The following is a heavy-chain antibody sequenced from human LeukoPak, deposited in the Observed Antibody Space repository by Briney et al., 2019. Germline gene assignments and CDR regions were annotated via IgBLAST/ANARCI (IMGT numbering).Heavy chain of an antibody. J-gene: IGHJ4*02. CDR1: GFTFDDYG. CDR3: ARDLRGIAVASWGAVFDY. V-gene: IGHV3-20*04. CDR2: INWNGGST. D-gene: IGHD6-19*01. Sequence: PGGSLRLSCAASGFTFDDYGMSWVRQAPGKGLEWVSGINWNGGSTGYADSVKGRFTISRDNAKNSLYLQMNSLRAEDTALYYCARDLRGIAVASWGAVFDYWGQGTLSPSPQ.